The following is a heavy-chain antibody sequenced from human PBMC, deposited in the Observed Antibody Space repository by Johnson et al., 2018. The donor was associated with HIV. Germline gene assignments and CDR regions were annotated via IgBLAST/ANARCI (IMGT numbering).Heavy chain of an antibody. V-gene: IGHV3-9*01. CDR3: AKDIFGGSGWHAFDI. J-gene: IGHJ3*02. Sequence: VQLVESGGGLVQPGRSLRLSCAASGFIFDDYAMHWVRQAPGRGLEWVSGISWNSGRIRYADSVKGLFTISRDNAKNSLYLQMHSLRPEDTALYYCAKDIFGGSGWHAFDIWGQGTVVSVSS. D-gene: IGHD6-19*01. CDR1: GFIFDDYA. CDR2: ISWNSGRI.